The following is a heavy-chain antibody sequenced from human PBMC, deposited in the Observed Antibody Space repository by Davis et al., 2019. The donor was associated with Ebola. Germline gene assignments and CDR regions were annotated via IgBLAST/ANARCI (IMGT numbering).Heavy chain of an antibody. Sequence: GGSLRLSCAASGFVFSSYVMSWVRRAPGKGLEWVSTVGLSADTYYADSVKGRFTISRDNSKNTLHLQMNSLRVEDTAIYYCAKGGSGWPSDYSYGMGVWGKGTTVTVSS. CDR1: GFVFSSYV. CDR2: VGLSADT. V-gene: IGHV3-23*01. D-gene: IGHD6-19*01. CDR3: AKGGSGWPSDYSYGMGV. J-gene: IGHJ6*04.